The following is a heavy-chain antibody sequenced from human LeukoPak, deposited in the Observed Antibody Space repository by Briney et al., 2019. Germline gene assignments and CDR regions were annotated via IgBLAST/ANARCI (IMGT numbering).Heavy chain of an antibody. J-gene: IGHJ1*01. CDR1: GSTFSSYA. V-gene: IGHV3-30-3*01. Sequence: GGSLRLSCAASGSTFSSYAMHWVRQAPGKGLEWASVISYDGTNKYYADSVKGRFTISRDNSKNTLYLQMNSLRAEDTAVYYCARDAHSGSYVVAEYFQYWGQGTLVTVSS. CDR3: ARDAHSGSYVVAEYFQY. D-gene: IGHD1-26*01. CDR2: ISYDGTNK.